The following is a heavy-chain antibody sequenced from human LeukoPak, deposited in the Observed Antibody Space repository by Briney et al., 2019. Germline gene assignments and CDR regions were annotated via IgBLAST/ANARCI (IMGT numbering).Heavy chain of an antibody. J-gene: IGHJ6*03. Sequence: PAGGSLRLSCAASGFTFSRYSMNWVRQAPGKGLEWISYISTSISTIYYADSVEGRFTISRDNAKNSLYLQMNSLRAEDTAVYYCARTRDDFDYYMDVWGKGTTVTVSS. CDR2: ISTSISTI. V-gene: IGHV3-48*01. CDR1: GFTFSRYS. CDR3: ARTRDDFDYYMDV. D-gene: IGHD2-21*02.